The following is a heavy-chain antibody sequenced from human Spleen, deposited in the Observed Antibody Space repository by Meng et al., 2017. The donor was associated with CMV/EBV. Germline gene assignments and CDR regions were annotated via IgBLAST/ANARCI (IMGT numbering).Heavy chain of an antibody. J-gene: IGHJ6*02. CDR3: ASTPKTALGGTSYYYYGMDV. Sequence: SETLSLTCTVSGGSISSSSYYWGWIRQPPGKGLEWIGSIFYSGSTYYNPSLKSRVTISVDTSKNQFSLKLSSVTAADTAVYYCASTPKTALGGTSYYYYGMDVWGQGTTVTVSS. CDR2: IFYSGST. D-gene: IGHD6-19*01. CDR1: GGSISSSSYY. V-gene: IGHV4-39*01.